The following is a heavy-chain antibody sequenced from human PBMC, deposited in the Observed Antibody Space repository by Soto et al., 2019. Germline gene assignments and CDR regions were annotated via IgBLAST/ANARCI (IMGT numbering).Heavy chain of an antibody. CDR1: GGSISSYY. Sequence: SETLSLTCTVSGGSISSYYWSWIRQPPGKGLEWIGYIYYSGSTNYNPSLKSRVSISVDTSTNQFSLKLSSVTAADSAVYYCAILPNYYSYGMDVWGQWTAVTVSS. V-gene: IGHV4-59*01. J-gene: IGHJ6*02. CDR3: AILPNYYSYGMDV. CDR2: IYYSGST.